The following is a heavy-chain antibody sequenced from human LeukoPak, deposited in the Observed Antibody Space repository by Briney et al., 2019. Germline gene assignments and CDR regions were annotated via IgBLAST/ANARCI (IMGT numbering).Heavy chain of an antibody. J-gene: IGHJ6*03. V-gene: IGHV7-4-1*02. CDR3: ASRKRTQGDYYYYYMDV. CDR2: INTNTGNP. CDR1: GYTFTSYA. Sequence: ASVKVSCKASGYTFTSYAMNWVRQAPGQGLEWMGWINTNTGNPTYAQGFTGRFVFSLDTSVSTAYLQISSLKAEDTAVYYCASRKRTQGDYYYYYMDVWGKGTTVTVSS. D-gene: IGHD2-2*01.